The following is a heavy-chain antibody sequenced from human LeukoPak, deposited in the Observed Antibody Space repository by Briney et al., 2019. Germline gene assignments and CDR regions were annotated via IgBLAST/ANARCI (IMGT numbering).Heavy chain of an antibody. J-gene: IGHJ4*02. CDR3: ANELRRYGIAAAAPRD. V-gene: IGHV3-48*01. CDR1: GFTFSSYS. Sequence: GGSLRLSCAASGFTFSSYSMNWVRQAPGKGLEWVSYISSSSSTIYYADSVKGRFTISRDNAKNSLYLQMNSLRAEDTAVYYCANELRRYGIAAAAPRDWGQGTLVTVSS. CDR2: ISSSSSTI. D-gene: IGHD6-13*01.